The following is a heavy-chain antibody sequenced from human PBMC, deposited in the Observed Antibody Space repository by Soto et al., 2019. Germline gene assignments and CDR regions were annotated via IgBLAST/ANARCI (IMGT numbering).Heavy chain of an antibody. J-gene: IGHJ6*02. CDR2: ISYDGSNK. Sequence: AGGSLRLSCAASGFTFSSYAMHWVRQAPGKGLEWVAVISYDGSNKYYADSVKGRFTISRDNSKNTLYLQMNSLRAEDTAVYYCAREGRPPTTGMDVWGQGTTVTVSS. CDR3: AREGRPPTTGMDV. CDR1: GFTFSSYA. D-gene: IGHD1-1*01. V-gene: IGHV3-30-3*01.